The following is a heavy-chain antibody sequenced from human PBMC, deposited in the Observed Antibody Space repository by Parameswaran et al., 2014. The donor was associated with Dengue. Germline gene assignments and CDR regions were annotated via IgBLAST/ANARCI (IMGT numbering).Heavy chain of an antibody. CDR2: IYPTDSNT. J-gene: IGHJ4*02. V-gene: IGHV5-51*01. CDR3: ARLPRAYYFDY. Sequence: VRQMPGKGLEWMGIIYPTDSNTIYSPSFQDQVTVSADKSISTAYLQWSSLKASDTAIYYCARLPRAYYFDYWGQGTLVTVSS.